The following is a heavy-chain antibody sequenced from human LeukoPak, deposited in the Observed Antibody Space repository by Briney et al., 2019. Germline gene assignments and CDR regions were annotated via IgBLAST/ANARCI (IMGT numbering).Heavy chain of an antibody. CDR3: ARTTVVTLIDY. J-gene: IGHJ4*02. CDR2: ISSSSSYI. D-gene: IGHD4-23*01. V-gene: IGHV3-21*01. CDR1: GFTFSGSS. Sequence: PGGSLKLSFAASGFTFSGSSMSWVRQAPGKGLEWVSSISSSSSYIYYADSVKGRFTVSRDNAKNSLYLLMNSLRAEDTAVYYCARTTVVTLIDYWGQGTLVTVSS.